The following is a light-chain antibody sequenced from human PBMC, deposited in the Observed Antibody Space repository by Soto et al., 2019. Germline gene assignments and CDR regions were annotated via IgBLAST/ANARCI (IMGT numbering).Light chain of an antibody. CDR2: EVS. CDR1: SSDVGGYNY. V-gene: IGLV2-14*03. Sequence: QSVLTQPASVSLSPGQSITISCTGTSSDVGGYNYVSWFQQHPGKAPKLKIYEVSNRPSGVSNRFSGSKSGYTASLTISELQAEDEADYYCTSFTSSSTWVFGGGTK. J-gene: IGLJ3*02. CDR3: TSFTSSSTWV.